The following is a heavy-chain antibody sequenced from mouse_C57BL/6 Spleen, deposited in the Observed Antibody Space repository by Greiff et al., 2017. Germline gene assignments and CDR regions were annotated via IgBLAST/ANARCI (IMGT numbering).Heavy chain of an antibody. Sequence: VQLQQSGAELVRPGTSVKVSCKASGYAFTNYLIEWVKQRPGQGLEWIGVINPGSGGTNYNEKFKGKATLTADKSSSTAYMQLSSLTSEDSAVYFCARWEGNWFAYWGQGTLVTVSA. CDR1: GYAFTNYL. D-gene: IGHD2-1*01. J-gene: IGHJ3*01. CDR3: ARWEGNWFAY. V-gene: IGHV1-54*01. CDR2: INPGSGGT.